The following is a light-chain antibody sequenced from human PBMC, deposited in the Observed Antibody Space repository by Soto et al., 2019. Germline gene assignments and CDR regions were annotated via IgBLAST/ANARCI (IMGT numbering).Light chain of an antibody. J-gene: IGLJ1*01. CDR2: DTD. V-gene: IGLV7-46*01. CDR1: TGPVTNGHF. Sequence: QSAVTQEPSLTVSPGGTVTLTCGSSTGPVTNGHFPYWFQQKPGQAPRPLIYDTDTKHSWTPARFSGSLLGDKAALTLSGAQPEDEADYYCLLSYTGRLYVFGPGTKLTVL. CDR3: LLSYTGRLYV.